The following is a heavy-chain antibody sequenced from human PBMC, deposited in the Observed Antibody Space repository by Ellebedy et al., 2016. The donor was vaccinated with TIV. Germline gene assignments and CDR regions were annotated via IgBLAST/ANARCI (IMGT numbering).Heavy chain of an antibody. V-gene: IGHV1-69*05. J-gene: IGHJ4*02. CDR3: ARGPIQRGFDY. CDR2: IIPIFGTA. CDR1: GGTFSSYA. Sequence: ASSVKVSCKASGGTFSSYAISWVRQAPGQGLEWMGGIIPIFGTANYAQKFQGRVTMTRNTSISTAYMELSSLRSEDTAVYYCARGPIQRGFDYWGQGTLVTVSS. D-gene: IGHD5-18*01.